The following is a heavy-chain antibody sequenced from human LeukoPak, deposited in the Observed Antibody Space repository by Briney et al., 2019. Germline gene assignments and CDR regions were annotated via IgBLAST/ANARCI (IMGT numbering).Heavy chain of an antibody. V-gene: IGHV1-18*01. CDR3: ARTPRYDFWSGYSNWFDP. CDR2: ISTYNGNT. CDR1: DYTFTKYG. J-gene: IGHJ5*02. Sequence: ASVKVSCKASDYTFTKYGLSWARQTPGQGLEWMGWISTYNGNTIYAQKFQVRVTMTTDTSTSTAYMELRSLRSDDTAVYYCARTPRYDFWSGYSNWFDPWGRGTLVTVSS. D-gene: IGHD3-3*01.